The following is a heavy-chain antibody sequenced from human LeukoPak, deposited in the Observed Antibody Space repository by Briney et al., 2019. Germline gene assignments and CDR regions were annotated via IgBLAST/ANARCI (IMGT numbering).Heavy chain of an antibody. CDR2: ISGDGGRT. Sequence: PGGSLRLPCAASGFTFDDYAMHWVRQAPGKGLEWVSLISGDGGRTYYADSVKGRFTISRDNSKNSLYLQMNSLRTEDTALYYCAKDLPYGSGSYYRLFDYWGQGTLVTVSS. J-gene: IGHJ4*02. CDR3: AKDLPYGSGSYYRLFDY. V-gene: IGHV3-43*02. CDR1: GFTFDDYA. D-gene: IGHD3-10*01.